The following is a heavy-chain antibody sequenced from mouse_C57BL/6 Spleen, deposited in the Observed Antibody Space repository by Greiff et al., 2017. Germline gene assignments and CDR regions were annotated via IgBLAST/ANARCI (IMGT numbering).Heavy chain of an antibody. D-gene: IGHD1-1*01. CDR1: GYTFTSYW. Sequence: QVHVKQPGAELVMPGASVKLSCKASGYTFTSYWMHWVKQRPGQGLEWIGEIDPSDSYTNYNQKFKGKSTLTVDKSSSTAYMQLSSLTSEDSAVYYFAIITTVLAAGDYWGQGTTLTVSS. CDR3: AIITTVLAAGDY. V-gene: IGHV1-69*01. J-gene: IGHJ2*01. CDR2: IDPSDSYT.